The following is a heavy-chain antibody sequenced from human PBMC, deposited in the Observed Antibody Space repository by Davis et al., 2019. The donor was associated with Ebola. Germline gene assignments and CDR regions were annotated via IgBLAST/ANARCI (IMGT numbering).Heavy chain of an antibody. CDR1: GSTFTGYY. CDR2: INPSSGGT. D-gene: IGHD3-16*01. Sequence: AASVKVSCKASGSTFTGYYMHWVRQAPGQGLEWMGWINPSSGGTNYAQKFQGWVTMTRDTSISTAYMDVSRLTSDDTAVYYCARGCRATVLMGEWYFDLWGRGTLVTVSS. V-gene: IGHV1-2*04. J-gene: IGHJ2*01. CDR3: ARGCRATVLMGEWYFDL.